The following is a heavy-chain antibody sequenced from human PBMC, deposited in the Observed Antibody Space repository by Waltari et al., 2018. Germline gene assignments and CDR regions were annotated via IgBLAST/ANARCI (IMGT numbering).Heavy chain of an antibody. CDR1: GFTFSDYE. V-gene: IGHV3-48*03. CDR2: SSSTGSII. J-gene: IGHJ4*02. Sequence: EVQLVESGGNLVQPGGSLRLCCAASGFTFSDYEMNWVRQAPGKGLEWVAYSSSTGSIIYYADSVKGRFTNSRDNAKNSLFLQMNSLRADDTAVYYCVRVASRRAGGDYWGQGTLVTVSS. CDR3: VRVASRRAGGDY.